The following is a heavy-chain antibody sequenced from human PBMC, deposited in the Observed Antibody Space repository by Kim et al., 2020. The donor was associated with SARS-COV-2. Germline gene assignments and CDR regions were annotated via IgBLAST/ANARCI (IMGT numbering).Heavy chain of an antibody. J-gene: IGHJ4*02. D-gene: IGHD3-10*01. Sequence: GGSLRLSCAAPGFTFSSYGMHWVRQAPGKGLEWVAVISYDGSNKYYADSVKGRFTISRDNSKNTLYLQMNSLRAEDTAVYYCAKPRAGSYYNNFDYWGQGTLVTVSS. CDR2: ISYDGSNK. CDR3: AKPRAGSYYNNFDY. CDR1: GFTFSSYG. V-gene: IGHV3-30*18.